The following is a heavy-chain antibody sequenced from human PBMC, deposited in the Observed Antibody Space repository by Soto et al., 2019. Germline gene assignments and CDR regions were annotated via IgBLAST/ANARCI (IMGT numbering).Heavy chain of an antibody. Sequence: QLQLQESGSGLVKPSQTLSLTCAVSGGSISSGGYSWSWIRQPPGKGLEWIGYIYHSGSTYYNPSLKSRXXIXVXXSKNQFSLKLSSVTAADTAVYYCATSSPGADAFDIWGQGTMVTVSS. CDR1: GGSISSGGYS. V-gene: IGHV4-30-2*01. D-gene: IGHD6-6*01. CDR2: IYHSGST. CDR3: ATSSPGADAFDI. J-gene: IGHJ3*02.